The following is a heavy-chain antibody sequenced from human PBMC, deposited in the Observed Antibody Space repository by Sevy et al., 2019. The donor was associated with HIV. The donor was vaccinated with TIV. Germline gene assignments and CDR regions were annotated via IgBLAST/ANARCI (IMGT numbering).Heavy chain of an antibody. CDR2: INHSGST. CDR3: ARGGTPTVIDYFDY. D-gene: IGHD4-17*01. J-gene: IGHJ4*02. Sequence: SETLSLTCAVYGGSFSGYYWSWIRQPPGKGLEWIGEINHSGSTNYNPSLKSRVTISVDTSKNQFSLKLSSVTAAVTAGYYCARGGTPTVIDYFDYWGQGTLVTVSS. CDR1: GGSFSGYY. V-gene: IGHV4-34*01.